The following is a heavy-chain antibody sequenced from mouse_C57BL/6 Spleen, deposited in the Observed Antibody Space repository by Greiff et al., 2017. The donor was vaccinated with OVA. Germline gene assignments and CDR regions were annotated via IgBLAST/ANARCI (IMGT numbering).Heavy chain of an antibody. CDR2: IDPENGDT. Sequence: VQLQQSGAALVRPGASVKLSCTASGFNIKDDYMHWVKQRPEQGLEWIGWIDPENGDTDYASKFQGKATITADTSSNTAYLQLSSLASEESAVEYSTVGYFDVWGTGTTVTVSS. D-gene: IGHD1-3*01. CDR1: GFNIKDDY. V-gene: IGHV14-4*01. CDR3: TVGYFDV. J-gene: IGHJ1*03.